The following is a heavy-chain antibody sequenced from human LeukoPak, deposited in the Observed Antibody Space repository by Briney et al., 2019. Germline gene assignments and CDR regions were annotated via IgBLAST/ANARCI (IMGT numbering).Heavy chain of an antibody. CDR3: ARDVYDSSVYFFYVLRPQFDH. Sequence: SRRPACAASTFTFSSFSMHWVRQAPSKWLEWEAVILYDGSNKYYADSVKGRFTISRDNSEKTLYLQMDSLRAEDTAVYYCARDVYDSSVYFFYVLRPQFDHWGQGSMVTVCS. V-gene: IGHV3-30-3*01. CDR1: TFTFSSFS. D-gene: IGHD3-22*01. J-gene: IGHJ4*02. CDR2: ILYDGSNK.